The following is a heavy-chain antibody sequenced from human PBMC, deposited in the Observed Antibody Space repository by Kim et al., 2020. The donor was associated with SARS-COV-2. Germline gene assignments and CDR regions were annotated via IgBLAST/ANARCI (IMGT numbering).Heavy chain of an antibody. J-gene: IGHJ3*02. Sequence: KGLEWIGGVYYSGSTYYNPSLKSRVTVSVDTSKNQFSLKMTSVTAADTSVFYCVRHSVQVTADDCFSIWGQGTLVTVSS. D-gene: IGHD2-21*02. V-gene: IGHV4-30-2*03. CDR3: VRHSVQVTADDCFSI. CDR2: VYYSGST.